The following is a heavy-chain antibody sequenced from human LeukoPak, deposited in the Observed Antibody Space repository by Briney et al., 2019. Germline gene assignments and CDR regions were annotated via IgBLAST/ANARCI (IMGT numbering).Heavy chain of an antibody. CDR3: ARSYYDSSGYYNWFDP. J-gene: IGHJ5*02. CDR1: GFTFSSHE. V-gene: IGHV3-48*03. CDR2: ISSSGSTI. D-gene: IGHD3-22*01. Sequence: TGGSLRLSCAASGFTFSSHEMNWVRQAPGKGLEWVSYISSSGSTIYYADSVKGRFTTSRDNAKNSLYLQMNSLRAEDTAVYYCARSYYDSSGYYNWFDPWGQGTLVTVSS.